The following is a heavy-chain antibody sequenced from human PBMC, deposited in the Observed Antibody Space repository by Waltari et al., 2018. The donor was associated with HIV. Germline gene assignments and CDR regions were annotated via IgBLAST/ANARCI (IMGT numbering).Heavy chain of an antibody. CDR3: GRSPGRSVDY. D-gene: IGHD3-10*01. J-gene: IGHJ4*02. Sequence: QVQLVQSGSELKAPEASVKVSCKASGYTFTTYGINWVRQAPGQGLEWMGWINTKTGNPTYAQGFTGRFVFSLDTSVTSAYLQITSLRSEDTAVYYCGRSPGRSVDYWGQGTLVTVFS. CDR1: GYTFTTYG. CDR2: INTKTGNP. V-gene: IGHV7-4-1*02.